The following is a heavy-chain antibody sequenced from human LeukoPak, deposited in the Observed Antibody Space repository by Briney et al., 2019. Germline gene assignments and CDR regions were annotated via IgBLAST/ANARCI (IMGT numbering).Heavy chain of an antibody. CDR3: ANALGAHYFDS. D-gene: IGHD1-26*01. CDR1: GFTFSTHW. V-gene: IGHV3-7*05. Sequence: HTGGSLRLSCAASGFTFSTHWMIWLRQAPGKGLEWVANIKKDGSKKYYVDSVKGRFIISRDNAKNSLYLQMNSLRAEDTAVYYCANALGAHYFDSWGQGTLVTVSS. J-gene: IGHJ4*02. CDR2: IKKDGSKK.